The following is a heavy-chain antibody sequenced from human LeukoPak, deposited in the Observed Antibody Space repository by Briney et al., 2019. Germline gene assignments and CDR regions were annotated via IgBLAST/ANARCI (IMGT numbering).Heavy chain of an antibody. CDR2: IYYSGST. V-gene: IGHV4-39*01. D-gene: IGHD3-10*01. CDR1: GGSISSSSYY. CDR3: ARRVSSMVGIRLDP. Sequence: SETLSLTCTVSGGSISSSSYYWGWIRQPPGKGLEWIGSIYYSGSTYYNPSLKSRVTISVDTSKNQFSLKLSSVTAADTAVYYCARRVSSMVGIRLDPWGQGTLVTVSS. J-gene: IGHJ5*02.